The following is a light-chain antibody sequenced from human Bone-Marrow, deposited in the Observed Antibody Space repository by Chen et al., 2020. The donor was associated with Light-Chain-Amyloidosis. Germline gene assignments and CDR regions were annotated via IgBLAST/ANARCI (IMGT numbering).Light chain of an antibody. J-gene: IGLJ3*02. V-gene: IGLV3-21*02. Sequence: SYVLTQPSSVSVAPGQTATIACGGNNIGSTSVHWYQQTPGQAPLLVVYDDSYRPSGRPERLSGSNSGNTATRTISRVEAGDEADYDCQVWDRSSDRPVFGGGTKLTVL. CDR1: NIGSTS. CDR3: QVWDRSSDRPV. CDR2: DDS.